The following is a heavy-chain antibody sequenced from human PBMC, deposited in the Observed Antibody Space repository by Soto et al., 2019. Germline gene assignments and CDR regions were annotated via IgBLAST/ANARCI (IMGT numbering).Heavy chain of an antibody. CDR3: PRVERETATTVVDAFDL. D-gene: IGHD1-7*01. V-gene: IGHV4-34*01. J-gene: IGHJ3*01. CDR2: MSHSGGT. CDR1: GGFVTSGSYY. Sequence: QVQLQQWGAGLLKPSETLSLTCAVYGGFVTSGSYYWSWIRQPPGKGLEWIGEMSHSGGTHLNQSHKSRVTIAVGPSKNQFTLKMSSVSAADTALYYCPRVERETATTVVDAFDLWGRGTMVTV.